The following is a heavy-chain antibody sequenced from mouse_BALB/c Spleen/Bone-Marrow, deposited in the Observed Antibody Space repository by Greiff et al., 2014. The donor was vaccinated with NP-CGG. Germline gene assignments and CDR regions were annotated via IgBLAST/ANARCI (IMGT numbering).Heavy chain of an antibody. CDR3: ARDSFSGSSHWYFDV. D-gene: IGHD1-1*01. CDR1: GFTFTEYY. CDR2: IRNKANGYTT. J-gene: IGHJ1*01. Sequence: VQLKQSGGGLVQPGGSLRLSCATSGFTFTEYYMSWVRQPPGKALEWLGFIRNKANGYTTEYSASVKGRFTISRDNSQSILYLQMNTLRAEGSATYYCARDSFSGSSHWYFDVWGAGTTVTVSS. V-gene: IGHV7-3*02.